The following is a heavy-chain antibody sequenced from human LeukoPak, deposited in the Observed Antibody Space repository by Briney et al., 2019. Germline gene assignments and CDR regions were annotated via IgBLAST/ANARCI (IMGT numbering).Heavy chain of an antibody. D-gene: IGHD1-1*01. J-gene: IGHJ4*02. CDR2: IKQDGSEK. CDR1: GFTFSSYW. Sequence: GGSLRLSCAASGFTFSSYWMSWVRQAPGKGLEWVANIKQDGSEKYYVDSVKGRFTISRDNAKNSLYLQMNSLRAEDTAVYYCATSTGTTGYYFDYWGQGTLVTVSS. CDR3: ATSTGTTGYYFDY. V-gene: IGHV3-7*01.